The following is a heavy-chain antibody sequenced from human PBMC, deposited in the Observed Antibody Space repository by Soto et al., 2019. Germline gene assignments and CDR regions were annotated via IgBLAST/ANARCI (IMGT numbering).Heavy chain of an antibody. CDR3: ARDERITIFGVVPVNYYYGMDV. Sequence: GGSLRLSCAASGFVFSDYEMNWVRQAPGKGLEWVSSISSSSSYIYYADSVKGRFTISRDNAKNSLYLQMNSLRAEDTAVYYCARDERITIFGVVPVNYYYGMDVWGQGTTVTVSS. D-gene: IGHD3-3*01. CDR1: GFVFSDYE. J-gene: IGHJ6*02. V-gene: IGHV3-21*01. CDR2: ISSSSSYI.